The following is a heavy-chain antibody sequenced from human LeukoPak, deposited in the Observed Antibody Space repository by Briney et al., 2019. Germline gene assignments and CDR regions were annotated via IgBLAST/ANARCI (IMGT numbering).Heavy chain of an antibody. CDR2: INPNSGGT. D-gene: IGHD3-22*01. CDR3: VLRDYYDSSGYYQGGNWFDP. V-gene: IGHV1-2*02. Sequence: GASVKVSCKASGYTFTGYYIHWVRQAPGQGLEWMGWINPNSGGTNYAQKFQGRVTMTRDTSISTAYMELSRLRSDDTAVYYCVLRDYYDSSGYYQGGNWFDPWGQGTLVTVSS. CDR1: GYTFTGYY. J-gene: IGHJ5*02.